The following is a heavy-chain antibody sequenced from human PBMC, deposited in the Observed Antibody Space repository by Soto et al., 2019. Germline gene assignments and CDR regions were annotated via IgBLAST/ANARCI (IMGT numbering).Heavy chain of an antibody. CDR3: ARMWQPRGYYYYYAMDV. CDR1: GFSLNNAKMG. J-gene: IGHJ6*02. Sequence: QVTLKESGPVLVKPTETLTLTCTVSGFSLNNAKMGVSWIRQPPGKALEWLAHIFSNDEKSYSTSLTSRLTISKDNSKSQVVLTMTSMDPVDTATYYCARMWQPRGYYYYYAMDVWGQGTTVTVSS. CDR2: IFSNDEK. D-gene: IGHD3-10*01. V-gene: IGHV2-26*01.